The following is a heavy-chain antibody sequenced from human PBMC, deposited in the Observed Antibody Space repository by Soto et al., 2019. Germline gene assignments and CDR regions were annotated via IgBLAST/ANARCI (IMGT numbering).Heavy chain of an antibody. Sequence: QAGGSLRLSCAASGFTFSSYAMSWVRQAPGKGLEWVSAISGSGGSTYYADSVKGRFTISRDNSKNTLYLQMNSLRAEDTAVYYCAKFAGYPRYYGMDVWGQGTTVTVSS. V-gene: IGHV3-23*01. J-gene: IGHJ6*02. CDR3: AKFAGYPRYYGMDV. D-gene: IGHD1-1*01. CDR1: GFTFSSYA. CDR2: ISGSGGST.